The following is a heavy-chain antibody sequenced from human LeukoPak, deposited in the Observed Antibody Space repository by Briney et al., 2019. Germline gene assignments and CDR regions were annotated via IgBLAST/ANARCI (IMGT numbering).Heavy chain of an antibody. J-gene: IGHJ4*02. CDR3: AKDPGGHGDYRNPRTY. D-gene: IGHD4-17*01. V-gene: IGHV3-23*01. CDR1: GFTFSSYA. Sequence: GGSLRLSCAASGFTFSSYAMSWVRQAPGKGLEWVSAISGSGGSTYYADSVKGRFTISRDNSKNTLYLQMSSLRAEDTAVYYCAKDPGGHGDYRNPRTYWGQGTLVTVSP. CDR2: ISGSGGST.